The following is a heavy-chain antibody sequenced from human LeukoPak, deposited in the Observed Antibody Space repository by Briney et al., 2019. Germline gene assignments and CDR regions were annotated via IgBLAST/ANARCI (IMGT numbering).Heavy chain of an antibody. J-gene: IGHJ1*01. V-gene: IGHV1-69*13. CDR3: ARKSLSYDSSGYYTEYFQH. D-gene: IGHD3-22*01. Sequence: SVKVSCKASGGTFSSCAISWVRQAPGQGLEWMGGIIPIFGTANYAQKFQGRVTITADESTSTAYMELSSLRSEDTAVYYCARKSLSYDSSGYYTEYFQHWGQGTLVTVSS. CDR2: IIPIFGTA. CDR1: GGTFSSCA.